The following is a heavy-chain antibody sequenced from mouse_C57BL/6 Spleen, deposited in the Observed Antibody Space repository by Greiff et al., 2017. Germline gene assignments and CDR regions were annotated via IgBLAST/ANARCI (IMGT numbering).Heavy chain of an antibody. D-gene: IGHD4-1*01. V-gene: IGHV1-80*01. CDR2: IYPGDGDT. CDR3: ARSDWDVPYFGY. CDR1: GYAFSSYW. Sequence: VQLQQSGAELVKPGASVKISCKASGYAFSSYWMNWVKQRPGKGLEWIGQIYPGDGDTNYNGKFKGKATLTADKSSSTAYMQLSSLTSEDSAVYFCARSDWDVPYFGYWGQGTTLTVSS. J-gene: IGHJ2*01.